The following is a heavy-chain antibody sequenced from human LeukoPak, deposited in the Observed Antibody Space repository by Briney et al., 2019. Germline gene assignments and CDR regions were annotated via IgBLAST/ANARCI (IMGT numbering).Heavy chain of an antibody. CDR2: INHSGST. J-gene: IGHJ4*02. CDR3: ARGFGSGWSTLFDY. Sequence: SQTLSLTCAVYGGSFSGYYWNWIRQSSGKGLEWIGEINHSGSTNYNPSLKSRVTISVDTSKNQFSPKLSSVTAADTTVYYCARGFGSGWSTLFDYWGQGTLVTVSS. CDR1: GGSFSGYY. V-gene: IGHV4-34*01. D-gene: IGHD6-19*01.